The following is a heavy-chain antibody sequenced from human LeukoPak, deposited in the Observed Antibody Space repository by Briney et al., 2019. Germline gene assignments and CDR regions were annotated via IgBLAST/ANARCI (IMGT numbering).Heavy chain of an antibody. Sequence: SETLSLTCTVSGGSISTYYRNWIRQPAGKGLEWIGRMYSSGSTSYNPSLKSRITMSIDTAKYQFSLNLNSVTAADTAVYYCAREITSGYYFLDSWGQGTLVTVSS. CDR3: AREITSGYYFLDS. J-gene: IGHJ4*02. V-gene: IGHV4-4*07. CDR2: MYSSGST. D-gene: IGHD2/OR15-2a*01. CDR1: GGSISTYY.